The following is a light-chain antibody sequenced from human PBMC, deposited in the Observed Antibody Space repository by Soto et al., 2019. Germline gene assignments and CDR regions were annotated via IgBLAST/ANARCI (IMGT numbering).Light chain of an antibody. V-gene: IGLV2-14*01. CDR2: DVS. Sequence: QSALTQPASVSGSPGQSITISCTGTSSDVGGYNYVSWYQQHPGKAPKLMIYDVSNRPSGVSNRFSGSKSGNTASLTISGLQAEDEADYYCSSYTSSSTYVFGTRTKLTVL. CDR1: SSDVGGYNY. J-gene: IGLJ1*01. CDR3: SSYTSSSTYV.